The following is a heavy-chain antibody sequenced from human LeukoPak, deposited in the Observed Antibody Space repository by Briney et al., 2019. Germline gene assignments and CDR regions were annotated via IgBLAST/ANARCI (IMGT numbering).Heavy chain of an antibody. J-gene: IGHJ2*01. CDR3: ARDPSSGHWYFDL. CDR2: TYYRSRWYN. CDR1: GDTVSSNTAT. D-gene: IGHD3-22*01. V-gene: IGHV6-1*01. Sequence: SQTLSLTCAISGDTVSSNTATWNRIRRSPSRGLEWLGRTYYRSRWYNDNSLSVKSRIIITPDTSKNQFSLQLNSVTPEDTAVYYCARDPSSGHWYFDLWGRGTLVTVSS.